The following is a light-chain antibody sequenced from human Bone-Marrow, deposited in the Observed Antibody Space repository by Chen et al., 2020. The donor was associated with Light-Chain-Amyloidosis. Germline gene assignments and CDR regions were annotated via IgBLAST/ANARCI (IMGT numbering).Light chain of an antibody. Sequence: DVLMTQSPVSLSVTPGQSASISCRSSRSLVHSDGHTYVNWFHQRPGQSPRRLIYQVSKRDSGVPDGISGSGSGTNFTLLITRMEAEDVVVYYCMQGTHRPPWTFGQGTTMEI. CDR1: RSLVHSDGHTY. J-gene: IGKJ1*01. CDR3: MQGTHRPPWT. V-gene: IGKV2-30*02. CDR2: QVS.